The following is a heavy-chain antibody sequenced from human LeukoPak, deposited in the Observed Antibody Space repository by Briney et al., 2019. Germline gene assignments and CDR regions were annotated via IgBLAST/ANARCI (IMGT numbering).Heavy chain of an antibody. CDR1: GYTFTSCA. Sequence: ASVKVSCKASGYTFTSCAISWVRQAPGQGLEWMGWISAYNGNTNSAQKLQGRFTMTTDTSTSTAYMELRSLRSDDTAVYYCARLNYRLIIKFFDYWGQGTLVTVSS. J-gene: IGHJ4*02. D-gene: IGHD4-11*01. CDR3: ARLNYRLIIKFFDY. CDR2: ISAYNGNT. V-gene: IGHV1-18*01.